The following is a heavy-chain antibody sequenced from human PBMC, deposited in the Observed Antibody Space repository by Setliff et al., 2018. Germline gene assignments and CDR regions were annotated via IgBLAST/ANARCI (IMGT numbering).Heavy chain of an antibody. CDR3: AREQWLDPPGYYYMDV. J-gene: IGHJ6*03. CDR1: GGSISSYY. CDR2: IYIGGSA. V-gene: IGHV4-4*07. Sequence: SETLSLTCTVSGGSISSYYWSWIRQPAGKGLEWIGHIYIGGSANYNPSLKSRVTMSIDTSKNQFSLKLNSVTAADMAVYYCAREQWLDPPGYYYMDVWAKGTTVTISS. D-gene: IGHD6-19*01.